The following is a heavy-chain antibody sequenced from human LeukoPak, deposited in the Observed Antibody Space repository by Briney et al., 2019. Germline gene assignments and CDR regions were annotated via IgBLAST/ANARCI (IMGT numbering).Heavy chain of an antibody. CDR1: GFTFSSYS. Sequence: GGSLRLSCAASGFTFSSYSMNWVRQAPGKGLEWVSYISSSSTIYYADSVKGRFTISRDNAKNSLYLQMNSLRAEDTAVYYCARDRAYDSSGYYYYYYGMDVWGQGTTVTVSS. CDR3: ARDRAYDSSGYYYYYYGMDV. J-gene: IGHJ6*02. V-gene: IGHV3-48*04. CDR2: ISSSSTI. D-gene: IGHD3-22*01.